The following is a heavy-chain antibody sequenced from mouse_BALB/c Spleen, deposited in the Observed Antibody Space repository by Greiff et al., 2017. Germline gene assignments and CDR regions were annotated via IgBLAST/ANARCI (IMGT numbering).Heavy chain of an antibody. D-gene: IGHD2-3*01. CDR2: INPSTGYT. Sequence: LQESGAELAKPGASVKMSCKASGYTFTSYWMHWVKQRPGQGLEWIGYINPSTGYTEYNQKFKDKATLTADKSSSTAYMQLSSLTSEDSAVYYCANYDGYPDYWGQGTTLTVSS. CDR1: GYTFTSYW. V-gene: IGHV1-7*01. CDR3: ANYDGYPDY. J-gene: IGHJ2*01.